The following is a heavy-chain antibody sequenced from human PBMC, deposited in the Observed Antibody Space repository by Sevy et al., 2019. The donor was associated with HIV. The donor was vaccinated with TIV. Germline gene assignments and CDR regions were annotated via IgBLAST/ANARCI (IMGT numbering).Heavy chain of an antibody. Sequence: SETLSLTCDVHNGSFSGYYWNWIRQLPGKGLEWIGEINESGITNYNPSLKSQVTISVDTSKKELSLKLNSVTAADTAVYFCARSPPVVVVPGAPSWFDPWGQGTLVTVSS. D-gene: IGHD2-2*01. CDR1: NGSFSGYY. V-gene: IGHV4-34*01. CDR2: INESGIT. CDR3: ARSPPVVVVPGAPSWFDP. J-gene: IGHJ5*02.